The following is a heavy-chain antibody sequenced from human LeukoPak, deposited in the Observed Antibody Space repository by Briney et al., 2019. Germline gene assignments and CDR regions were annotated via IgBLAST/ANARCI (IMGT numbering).Heavy chain of an antibody. CDR3: ARGYRQRVRDVLFDY. J-gene: IGHJ4*02. D-gene: IGHD6-13*01. Sequence: GRSLRLSCAASGFTFSSYGMRRVRQAPGKGLEWVAVIWYDGSNKYYADSVKGRFTISRDNSKNTLYLQMNSLRAEDTAVYYCARGYRQRVRDVLFDYWGQGTLVTVSS. CDR2: IWYDGSNK. V-gene: IGHV3-33*01. CDR1: GFTFSSYG.